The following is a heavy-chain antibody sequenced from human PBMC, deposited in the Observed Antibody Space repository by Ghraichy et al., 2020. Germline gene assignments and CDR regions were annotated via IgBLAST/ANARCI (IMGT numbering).Heavy chain of an antibody. CDR3: ARDWNYYDSSGYYFSAFDI. Sequence: SETLSLTCTVSGGSISSGGYYWSWIRQHPGKGLEWIGYIYYSGSTYYNPSLKSRVTISVDTSKNQFSLKLSSVTAADTAVYYCARDWNYYDSSGYYFSAFDIWGQGTMVTVSS. V-gene: IGHV4-31*03. J-gene: IGHJ3*02. CDR2: IYYSGST. D-gene: IGHD3-22*01. CDR1: GGSISSGGYY.